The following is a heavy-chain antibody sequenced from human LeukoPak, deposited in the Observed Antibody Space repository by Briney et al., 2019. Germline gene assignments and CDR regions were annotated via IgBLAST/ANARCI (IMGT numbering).Heavy chain of an antibody. J-gene: IGHJ6*03. D-gene: IGHD2-21*01. CDR2: IYSGGST. V-gene: IGHV3-66*02. CDR3: ASHIYYYYYMDG. Sequence: GGSLRLSCAPSGFTVSSNYMSWVRQAPGKGLEWVSVIYSGGSTYYADSVKGRFTISRDNSKNTLYLQMNSLRAEDTAVYYCASHIYYYYYMDGWGKGTTVTVSS. CDR1: GFTVSSNY.